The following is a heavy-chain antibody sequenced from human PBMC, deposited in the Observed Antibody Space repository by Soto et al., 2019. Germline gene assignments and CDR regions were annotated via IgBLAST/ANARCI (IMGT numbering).Heavy chain of an antibody. V-gene: IGHV5-10-1*01. D-gene: IGHD3-10*01. J-gene: IGHJ4*02. Sequence: PGDSLKISCMGSGYSFTSYWISWVRQMPGKGLEWMGRIDPSDSYTNYSPSFQGHVTISADKSISTAYLQWSSLKASYTAMYYCARHDYYGSGSYYLFDYWGQGTRVIVSS. CDR1: GYSFTSYW. CDR2: IDPSDSYT. CDR3: ARHDYYGSGSYYLFDY.